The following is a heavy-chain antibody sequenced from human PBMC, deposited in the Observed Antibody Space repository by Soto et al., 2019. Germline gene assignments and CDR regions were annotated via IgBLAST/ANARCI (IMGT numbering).Heavy chain of an antibody. CDR2: INSDGSSI. CDR3: AKDRGPLTGYNWFDP. D-gene: IGHD7-27*01. CDR1: GFTFSSYW. J-gene: IGHJ5*02. Sequence: GGSLRLSCAASGFTFSSYWMHWVRQAPGKGLVWVSRINSDGSSISYADSVKGRFTISRDNAKNSLYLQMNSLRAEDTALYYCAKDRGPLTGYNWFDPWGQGTMVTVSS. V-gene: IGHV3-74*01.